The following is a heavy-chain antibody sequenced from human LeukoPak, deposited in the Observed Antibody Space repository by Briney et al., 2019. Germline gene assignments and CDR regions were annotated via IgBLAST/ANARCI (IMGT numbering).Heavy chain of an antibody. CDR1: GFTFSSYS. CDR2: ISSSSSYI. CDR3: ARGTTGSFDY. V-gene: IGHV3-21*01. D-gene: IGHD4-17*01. J-gene: IGHJ4*02. Sequence: GGPLRLSRAASGFTFSSYSMTWVRQAPGKGLGWVSSISSSSSYIYYADSVKGRFTISRDNAKNSLYLQMNSLRAEDTAVYYCARGTTGSFDYWGQGTLVTVSS.